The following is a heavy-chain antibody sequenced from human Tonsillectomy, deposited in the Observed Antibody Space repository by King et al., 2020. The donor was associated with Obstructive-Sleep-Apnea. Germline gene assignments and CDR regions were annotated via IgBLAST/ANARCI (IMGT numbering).Heavy chain of an antibody. Sequence: VQLQESGPGLVKPSQTLSLTCTVSGGSISSGGYYWSWIRQHPGKGLEWIGYIYYSGSTYYNPSLKSRVTISVDTSKNQFSLKLSSVTAAGTAVYYCARMVGSGSYYRVGFDYWGQGTLVTVSS. CDR1: GGSISSGGYY. J-gene: IGHJ4*02. CDR2: IYYSGST. V-gene: IGHV4-31*03. CDR3: ARMVGSGSYYRVGFDY. D-gene: IGHD3-10*01.